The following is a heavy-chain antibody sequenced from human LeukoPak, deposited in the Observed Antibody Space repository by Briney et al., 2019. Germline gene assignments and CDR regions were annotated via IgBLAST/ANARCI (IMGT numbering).Heavy chain of an antibody. V-gene: IGHV4-34*01. CDR2: INHSGST. CDR1: GGSFSGYY. CDR3: ARHYYDFWSGYHWFDP. J-gene: IGHJ5*02. D-gene: IGHD3-3*01. Sequence: PSETLSLTCAVYGGSFSGYYWSWIRQPPGEGLEWIGEINHSGSTNYNPSLKSRVTISVDTSKNQFSLKLSSVTAADTAVYYCARHYYDFWSGYHWFDPWGQGTLVTVSS.